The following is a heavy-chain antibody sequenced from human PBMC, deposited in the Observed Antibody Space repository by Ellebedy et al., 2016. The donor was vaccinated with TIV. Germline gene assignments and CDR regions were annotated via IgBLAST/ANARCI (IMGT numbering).Heavy chain of an antibody. CDR2: IKEDGSEK. D-gene: IGHD5-24*01. Sequence: GESLKISCAASGFTFTTYGMHWVRQAPGKGLEWVANIKEDGSEKYYVDSVKGRFTISRDNAKNSLYLQMNSLRAEDTAVYFCARGEGWIDNWGQGTLVTVSS. CDR3: ARGEGWIDN. CDR1: GFTFTTYG. J-gene: IGHJ4*02. V-gene: IGHV3-7*04.